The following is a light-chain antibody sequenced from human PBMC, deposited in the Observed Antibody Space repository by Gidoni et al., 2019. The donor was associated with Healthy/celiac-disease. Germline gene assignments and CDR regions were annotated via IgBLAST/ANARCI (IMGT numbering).Light chain of an antibody. CDR2: EVS. V-gene: IGLV2-14*03. CDR3: SSWARGDTLV. Sequence: QSALTQPASVSGSLGQSITISCTGTSSDVGANNYVSWYQQHPGKAPKLMISEVSIRPSGVSNRFSGSKSGNTASLIISGLQAEDEADYYCSSWARGDTLVFGGGTKLAVL. J-gene: IGLJ3*02. CDR1: SSDVGANNY.